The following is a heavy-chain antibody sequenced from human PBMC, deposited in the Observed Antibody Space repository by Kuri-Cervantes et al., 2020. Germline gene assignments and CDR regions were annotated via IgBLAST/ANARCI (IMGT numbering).Heavy chain of an antibody. CDR1: GGSISSSSYY. CDR2: SRNKANGYTT. D-gene: IGHD6-19*01. V-gene: IGHV3-72*01. CDR3: ARSGSDWLNWLDP. Sequence: LSLTCTVSGGSISSSSYYWGWIRQPPGKGLEWVGRSRNKANGYTTKYAASVNGRFTISRDDLENSLYLQMNSLQTEDTAIYYCARSGSDWLNWLDPWGQGTLVTVSS. J-gene: IGHJ5*02.